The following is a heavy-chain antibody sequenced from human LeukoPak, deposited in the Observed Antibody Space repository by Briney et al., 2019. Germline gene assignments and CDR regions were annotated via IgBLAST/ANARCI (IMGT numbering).Heavy chain of an antibody. J-gene: IGHJ3*02. CDR3: ARDNSYGGFEWELDAFDI. Sequence: GGSLRLSCAASGFTFSSYGMHWVRQAPGKGLEWVAVISYDGSNKYYADSVKGRFTISRDNSKNTLYLQMNSLRAEDTAVYYCARDNSYGGFEWELDAFDIWGQGTMVTVSS. CDR1: GFTFSSYG. CDR2: ISYDGSNK. D-gene: IGHD1-26*01. V-gene: IGHV3-30*03.